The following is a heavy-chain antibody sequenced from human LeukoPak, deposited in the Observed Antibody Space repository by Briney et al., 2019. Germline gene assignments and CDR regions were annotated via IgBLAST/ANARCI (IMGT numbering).Heavy chain of an antibody. CDR3: ARHPGITSGGVISAFDI. CDR1: GGSISSYY. D-gene: IGHD3-16*01. Sequence: SETLSLTCTVSGGSISSYYWSWIRQPPGKGLEWIGYIYYSGSTNYNPSLKSRFTISVDTSKNQFSLKLSSVTAADTAVYYCARHPGITSGGVISAFDIWGQGTMVTVSS. CDR2: IYYSGST. J-gene: IGHJ3*02. V-gene: IGHV4-59*08.